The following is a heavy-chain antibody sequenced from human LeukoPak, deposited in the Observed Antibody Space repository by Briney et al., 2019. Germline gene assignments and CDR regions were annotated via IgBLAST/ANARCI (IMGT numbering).Heavy chain of an antibody. CDR2: IFYTGDS. V-gene: IGHV4-59*08. CDR3: ARGSVDGDYFDY. J-gene: IGHJ4*02. CDR1: GVSSSSSY. D-gene: IGHD4-17*01. Sequence: SETLSLTCTVSGVSSSSSYWSWIRQPPGKGLEWIGYIFYTGDSNHNPSLKSRVTISVDTSKNQFSLKLSSVTAADTAVYYCARGSVDGDYFDYWGQGTLVTVSS.